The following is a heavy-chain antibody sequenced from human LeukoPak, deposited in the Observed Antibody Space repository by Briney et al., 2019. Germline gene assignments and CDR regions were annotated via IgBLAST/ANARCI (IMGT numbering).Heavy chain of an antibody. V-gene: IGHV3-48*01. Sequence: GGSLRLSCAASGFTFSSYSMNWVRQAPGKGLEWVSYISSSSSTMYYADSVKGRFTISRDNAKNSLYLQMNSLRAEDTAVYYCARSVWFGEPGPYWGQGTLVTVSS. CDR2: ISSSSSTM. CDR1: GFTFSSYS. D-gene: IGHD3-10*01. J-gene: IGHJ4*02. CDR3: ARSVWFGEPGPY.